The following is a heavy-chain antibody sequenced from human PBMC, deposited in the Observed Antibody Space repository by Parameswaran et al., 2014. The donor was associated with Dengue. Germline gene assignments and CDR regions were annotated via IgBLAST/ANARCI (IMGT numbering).Heavy chain of an antibody. V-gene: IGHV3-33*01. CDR3: AREQRADIVAKGLGY. CDR2: IWYDGSNK. Sequence: WIRQPPGKGLEWVAVIWYDGSNKYYADSVKGRFTISRDNSKNTLYLQMNSLRAEDTAVYYCAREQRADIVAKGLGYWGQGTLVTVSS. D-gene: IGHD5-12*01. J-gene: IGHJ4*02.